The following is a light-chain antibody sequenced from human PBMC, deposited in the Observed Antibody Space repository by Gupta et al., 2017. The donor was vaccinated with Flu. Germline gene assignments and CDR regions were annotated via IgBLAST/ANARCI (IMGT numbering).Light chain of an antibody. CDR3: QQANSFPVT. CDR2: AAS. J-gene: IGKJ5*01. V-gene: IGKV1-12*01. CDR1: QDISSW. Sequence: DIQMTQSPSSVSASVGDRVTITCRASQDISSWLAWYQQKPGKAPNLLIYAASSLQSGVPSRCSGSGSGTDFSLTISSLQPEYFATYYCQQANSFPVTFGQGTRLEIK.